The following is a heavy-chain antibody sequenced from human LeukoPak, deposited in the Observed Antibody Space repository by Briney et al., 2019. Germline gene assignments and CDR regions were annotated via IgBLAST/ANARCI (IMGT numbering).Heavy chain of an antibody. CDR2: VSSHGVDK. CDR1: GFAFNSYA. J-gene: IGHJ4*02. CDR3: ARVFAPGIRKALWFGDSL. Sequence: GGSLRLSCAASGFAFNSYAMHWVRQAPGKGLEWLAVVSSHGVDKFYADSVKGRFTISKDTSNNTLSLQMNSPGGDDTGVYYCARVFAPGIRKALWFGDSLRGQGTLVTVSS. V-gene: IGHV3-30*04. D-gene: IGHD3-10*01.